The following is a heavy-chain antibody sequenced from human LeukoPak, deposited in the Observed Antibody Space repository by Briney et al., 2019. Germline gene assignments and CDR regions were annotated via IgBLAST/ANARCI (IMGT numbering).Heavy chain of an antibody. CDR3: ARDSHQPSAYSQLLVDI. CDR2: IWYDGSNK. V-gene: IGHV3-33*01. Sequence: QPGGSLRLSCAASGLTFSSYGMHWVRQAPGKGLEWVAVIWYDGSNKYYADSVKGRFTISRDNSKNTLYLQMNSLRAEDTAVYYCARDSHQPSAYSQLLVDIWGQGTMVTVSS. CDR1: GLTFSSYG. J-gene: IGHJ3*02. D-gene: IGHD2-21*01.